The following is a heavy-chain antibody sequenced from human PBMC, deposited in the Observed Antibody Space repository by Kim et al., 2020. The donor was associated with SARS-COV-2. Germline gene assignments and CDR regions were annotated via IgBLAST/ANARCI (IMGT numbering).Heavy chain of an antibody. V-gene: IGHV3-21*04. CDR1: GFTFSTSS. CDR2: ITARGNYN. Sequence: GGSLRLSCVASGFTFSTSSLAWVRQAPGKGLQWVSSITARGNYNYTAATAWGRFTITSDSDKTSLSLQMHILGGDATAAYYCACARYGL. CDR3: ACARYGL. J-gene: IGHJ6*01. D-gene: IGHD6-6*01.